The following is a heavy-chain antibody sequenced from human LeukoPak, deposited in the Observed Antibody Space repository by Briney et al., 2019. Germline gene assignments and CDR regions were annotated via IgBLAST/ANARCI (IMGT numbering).Heavy chain of an antibody. V-gene: IGHV3-33*01. CDR3: ASGTTYSRFDY. CDR2: IWYDGSNK. Sequence: PGKGLEXXAGIWYDGSNKYYADSVKGRFTISRDNSKNTLYLQMNSLRAEDTAVYYCASGTTYSRFDYWGQGTLVTVSS. J-gene: IGHJ4*02. D-gene: IGHD1-1*01.